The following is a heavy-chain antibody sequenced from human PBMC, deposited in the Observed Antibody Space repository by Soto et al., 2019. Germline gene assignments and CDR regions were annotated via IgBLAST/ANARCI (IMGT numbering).Heavy chain of an antibody. Sequence: QVQLVESGGGVVQPGRSLRLSCAASGFTFSSYGMHWVRQAPGKGLAWVALVWYDGGNKYYADSVKGRFTISRDNSKNTLYLQMNSLRDEHTAVYYCVRATRYSGTDYVYYYGMDVWGQGTRVTFSS. V-gene: IGHV3-33*01. CDR3: VRATRYSGTDYVYYYGMDV. D-gene: IGHD5-12*01. J-gene: IGHJ6*02. CDR1: GFTFSSYG. CDR2: VWYDGGNK.